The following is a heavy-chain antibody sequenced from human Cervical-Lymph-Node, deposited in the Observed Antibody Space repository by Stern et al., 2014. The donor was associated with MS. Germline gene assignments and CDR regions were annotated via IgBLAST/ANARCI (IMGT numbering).Heavy chain of an antibody. CDR2: IIPIFGTA. J-gene: IGHJ3*02. CDR3: ARGRFAPRDAFDI. Sequence: VQLVESGAEVKKPGSSVKVSCKASGGTFSSYAISWVRQAPGQGLEWKGGIIPIFGTANYAQNFQGRVTITADESTSTAYMELSSLRSEDAAVYYCARGRFAPRDAFDIWGQGTMVTVSS. V-gene: IGHV1-69*01. D-gene: IGHD3-10*01. CDR1: GGTFSSYA.